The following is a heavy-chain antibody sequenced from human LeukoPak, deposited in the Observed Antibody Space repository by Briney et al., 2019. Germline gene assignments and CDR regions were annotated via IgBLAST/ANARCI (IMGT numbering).Heavy chain of an antibody. D-gene: IGHD6-19*01. CDR3: ARTLNRDRFLAIAVAGMNAFDI. Sequence: GSSVKVSCKASGGTLSSYAISWVRQAPGQGLEWMGRIIPILGIANYAQKFQGRVTITADESTSTAYMELSSLRSEDTAVYYCARTLNRDRFLAIAVAGMNAFDIWGQGTMVTVSS. J-gene: IGHJ3*02. V-gene: IGHV1-69*04. CDR1: GGTLSSYA. CDR2: IIPILGIA.